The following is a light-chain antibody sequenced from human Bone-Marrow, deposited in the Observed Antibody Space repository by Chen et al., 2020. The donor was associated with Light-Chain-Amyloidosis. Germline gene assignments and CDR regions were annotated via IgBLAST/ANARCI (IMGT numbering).Light chain of an antibody. Sequence: SYELTQPPSVSVSPGQTARITCSGDDLPTKYAYWYQQKPGQAPVLVIHRDTERPSGISERFTGSSSGTTATLTISVVQAEYEADYHCQSADSSGAYEVIFGGGTKLTVL. J-gene: IGLJ2*01. V-gene: IGLV3-25*03. CDR2: RDT. CDR3: QSADSSGAYEVI. CDR1: DLPTKY.